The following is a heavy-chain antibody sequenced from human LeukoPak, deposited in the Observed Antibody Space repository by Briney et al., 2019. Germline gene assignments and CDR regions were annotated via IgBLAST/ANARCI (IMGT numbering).Heavy chain of an antibody. CDR3: ARPGVTGYYYMDV. J-gene: IGHJ6*03. D-gene: IGHD1-1*01. CDR2: IYSGGST. CDR1: GFTVSSNC. Sequence: GGSLRLSCAASGFTVSSNCMSWVRQAPGKGLEWVSVIYSGGSTYYADSVKGQFTISRDNSKNTLYLQMNSLRAEDTAVYYCARPGVTGYYYMDVWGKGTTVTVSS. V-gene: IGHV3-53*01.